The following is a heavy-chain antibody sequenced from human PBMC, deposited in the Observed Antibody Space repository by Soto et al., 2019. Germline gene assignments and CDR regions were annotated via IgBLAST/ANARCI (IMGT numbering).Heavy chain of an antibody. CDR2: IKQDGSEK. CDR1: GFTFSSYW. V-gene: IGHV3-7*01. D-gene: IGHD6-19*01. J-gene: IGHJ3*02. Sequence: GGSLRLSCAASGFTFSSYWMSWVRQAPGKGLEWVANIKQDGSEKYYVDSVKGRFTISRDNAKNSLYLQMNSLRAEDRAVYYCARETGYSSGYGAFDIWGQGTMVTVSS. CDR3: ARETGYSSGYGAFDI.